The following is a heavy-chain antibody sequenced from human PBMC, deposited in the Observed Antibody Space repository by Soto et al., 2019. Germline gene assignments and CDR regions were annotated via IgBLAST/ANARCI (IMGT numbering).Heavy chain of an antibody. CDR3: ARDRLPMVVVVMGWFDP. J-gene: IGHJ5*02. CDR2: ISGSGNTI. D-gene: IGHD3-22*01. V-gene: IGHV3-11*01. CDR1: GFSFRDYN. Sequence: QVQLVESGGALVKPGGSLRLSCAASGFSFRDYNMSWIRQAPGKGLEWISYISGSGNTIYYADSVKGRFIISRDNAKNSLFLQMNSLRADDTAVYYCARDRLPMVVVVMGWFDPWGQGTLVTVSS.